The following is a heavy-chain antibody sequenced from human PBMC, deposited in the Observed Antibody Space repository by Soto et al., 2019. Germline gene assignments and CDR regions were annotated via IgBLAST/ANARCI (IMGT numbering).Heavy chain of an antibody. CDR3: ARRRGYDFRYYFGY. Sequence: SETLSLTCTVSGGSISSYYWSWIRQPPGKGLEWIGYIYYSGSTNYNPSLKSRVTISVDTSKNQFSLKLSSVTAADTAVYYCARRRGYDFRYYFGYWGQGTLVTVSS. J-gene: IGHJ4*02. D-gene: IGHD5-12*01. CDR2: IYYSGST. CDR1: GGSISSYY. V-gene: IGHV4-59*08.